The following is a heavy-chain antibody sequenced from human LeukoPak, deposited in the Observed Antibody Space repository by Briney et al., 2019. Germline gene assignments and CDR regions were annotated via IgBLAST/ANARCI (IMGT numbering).Heavy chain of an antibody. Sequence: GGSLRLSCAASGFTFSSYWMSWVRQAPGKGLEWVANIKQDGSEKYYVDSVKGRFTISRDNAKNSLYLQMNSLRAEDTAVYYCARGPPSSSWYVREWWELPYHYFDYWGQGTLVTVSS. V-gene: IGHV3-7*01. CDR2: IKQDGSEK. J-gene: IGHJ4*02. CDR3: ARGPPSSSWYVREWWELPYHYFDY. CDR1: GFTFSSYW. D-gene: IGHD6-13*01.